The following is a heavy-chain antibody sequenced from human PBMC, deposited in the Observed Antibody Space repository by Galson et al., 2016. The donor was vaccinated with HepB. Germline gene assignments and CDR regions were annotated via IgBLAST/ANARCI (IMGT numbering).Heavy chain of an antibody. CDR1: GFTFRNFA. J-gene: IGHJ5*02. V-gene: IGHV3-23*01. D-gene: IGHD1-26*01. CDR2: INNAGHT. Sequence: SLRLSCAASGFTFRNFAMNWVRQAPGKGLEWVSGINNAGHTFYADSVKGRFTISRDNLKNTVYLQMNSLRVEDTAQSYCAKDALIARWGHFDPWGQGTLVTVSS. CDR3: AKDALIARWGHFDP.